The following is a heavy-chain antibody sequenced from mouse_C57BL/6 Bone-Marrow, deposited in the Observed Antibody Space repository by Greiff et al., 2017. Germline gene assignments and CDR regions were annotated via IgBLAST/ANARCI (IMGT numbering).Heavy chain of an antibody. CDR2: IDPEDGET. J-gene: IGHJ2*01. V-gene: IGHV14-2*01. D-gene: IGHD1-1*01. CDR3: TRSLMCYGTND. CDR1: GFNIKDYY. Sequence: EVQLQQSGAELVKPGASVKLSCTASGFNIKDYYIHWVKQRTEQGLEWIGRIDPEDGETKYAPKFQDKATITADTSSNTAYLQLSSLTSEDTAVYYCTRSLMCYGTNDWGQGTTLTGSS.